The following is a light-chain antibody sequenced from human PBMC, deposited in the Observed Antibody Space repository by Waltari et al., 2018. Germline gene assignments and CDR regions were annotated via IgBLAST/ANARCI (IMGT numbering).Light chain of an antibody. V-gene: IGKV3-20*01. J-gene: IGKJ2*01. Sequence: EIVLTQSPGTLSLSPGERATLSCRASQSVSNNYLAWYQQKPGQAPRLLIYGSSSRATGIPDRFSGSGSGTDFTLIISRLEPEDFAVYYCQQYGSSPRYTFGQGTKLEIK. CDR1: QSVSNNY. CDR3: QQYGSSPRYT. CDR2: GSS.